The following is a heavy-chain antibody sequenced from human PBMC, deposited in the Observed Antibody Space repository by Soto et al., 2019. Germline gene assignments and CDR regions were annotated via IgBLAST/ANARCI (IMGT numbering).Heavy chain of an antibody. CDR3: ASEQGGYCSGGSCYN. CDR2: IKQDGSEK. J-gene: IGHJ4*02. Sequence: GGSLRLSCAASGFTFSSYWMSWVRQAPGKGLEWVANIKQDGSEKYYVDSVKGRFTISRDNAKNSLYLQMNSLRAEDTAVYYCASEQGGYCSGGSCYNWGQGTLVTVSS. CDR1: GFTFSSYW. V-gene: IGHV3-7*01. D-gene: IGHD2-15*01.